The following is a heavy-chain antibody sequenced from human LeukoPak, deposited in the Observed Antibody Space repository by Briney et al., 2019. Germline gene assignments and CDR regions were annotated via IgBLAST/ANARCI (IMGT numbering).Heavy chain of an antibody. Sequence: SETLSLICAVYGGSFSGYYWTWIRQPPGKGLEWIGEIIDTGSTKYNSSLKSRVTISVDTSKNEFSLNLTSVTAADTAIYYCARGLASGYPPIPFDYWGQGTLVTVSS. CDR1: GGSFSGYY. D-gene: IGHD3-3*01. CDR2: IIDTGST. J-gene: IGHJ4*02. CDR3: ARGLASGYPPIPFDY. V-gene: IGHV4-34*12.